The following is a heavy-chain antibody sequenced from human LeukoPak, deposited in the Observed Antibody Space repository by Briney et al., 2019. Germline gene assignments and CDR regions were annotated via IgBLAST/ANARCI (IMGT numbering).Heavy chain of an antibody. D-gene: IGHD2-15*01. J-gene: IGHJ4*02. CDR3: ARDREGYCSGGSCLDYFDY. V-gene: IGHV4-61*02. CDR1: GGSISGGSYY. Sequence: SQTLSLTCTVSGGSISGGSYYWSWIRQPAGEGLEWIGRIYASGSTVYNPSLNSRVTISVDTSKNQFSLRLSSVTAADTAVYYCARDREGYCSGGSCLDYFDYWGQGTLVTVSS. CDR2: IYASGST.